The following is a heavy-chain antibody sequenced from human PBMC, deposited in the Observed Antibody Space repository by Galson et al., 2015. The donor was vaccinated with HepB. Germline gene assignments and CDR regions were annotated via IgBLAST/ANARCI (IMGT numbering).Heavy chain of an antibody. CDR1: GFTFSNYW. D-gene: IGHD1-26*01. CDR2: IKVDGSEK. Sequence: SLRLSCAASGFTFSNYWMNWVRQAPGKGLEWVANIKVDGSEKYYVDSVKGRFTISRDNAKNSLYLQMNSLRAEDTALYYCVRERAIVGATLGGVDLDYWGQGTLVTVSS. V-gene: IGHV3-7*03. J-gene: IGHJ4*02. CDR3: VRERAIVGATLGGVDLDY.